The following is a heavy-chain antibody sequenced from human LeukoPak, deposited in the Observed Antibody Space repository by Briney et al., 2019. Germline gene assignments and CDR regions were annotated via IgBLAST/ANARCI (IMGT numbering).Heavy chain of an antibody. V-gene: IGHV4-39*07. Sequence: PSETLSLTCTVSGGSISSYYWGWIRQPPGKGLEWIGSIYYSGSTYYNPSLKSRVTISVDTSKNRFSLKLSSVTAADTAVYYCAPLGPQYSGSYLSAYWGQGTLVTVSS. CDR1: GGSISSYY. D-gene: IGHD1-26*01. J-gene: IGHJ4*02. CDR2: IYYSGST. CDR3: APLGPQYSGSYLSAY.